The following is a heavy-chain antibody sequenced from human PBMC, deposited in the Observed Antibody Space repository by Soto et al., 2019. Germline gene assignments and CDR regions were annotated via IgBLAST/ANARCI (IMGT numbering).Heavy chain of an antibody. CDR3: ARAPRGYGMDV. J-gene: IGHJ6*02. Sequence: LSLTCTVSGDSVSSNSWWSWVRQPPGKGLEWIGGIHHSGSTNYNSSLTSRVSISIDKSKNQFSLNLYSVTAADAAVFYCARAPRGYGMDVWGQGTTVTVSS. CDR2: IHHSGST. V-gene: IGHV4-4*02. CDR1: GDSVSSNSW.